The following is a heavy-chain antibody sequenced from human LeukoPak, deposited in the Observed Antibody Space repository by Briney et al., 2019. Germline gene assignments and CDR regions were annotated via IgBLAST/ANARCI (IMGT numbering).Heavy chain of an antibody. CDR2: IFYSGST. J-gene: IGHJ3*02. V-gene: IGHV4-59*12. CDR1: DGFISNYY. CDR3: AKSNGYGLIDI. D-gene: IGHD3-22*01. Sequence: PSETLSLTCTVSDGFISNYYWSWIRQPPGKALEWFGNIFYSGSTYYSPSLKSRVTISLDTSRNQFSLKLNSVTAADTAVYYCAKSNGYGLIDIWGQGTMVTVSS.